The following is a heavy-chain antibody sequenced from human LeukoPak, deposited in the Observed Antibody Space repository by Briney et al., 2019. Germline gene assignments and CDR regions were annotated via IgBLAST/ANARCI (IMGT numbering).Heavy chain of an antibody. CDR1: GYTFTSYG. J-gene: IGHJ3*02. CDR3: ARDGELPHDGFDI. V-gene: IGHV1-18*01. Sequence: ASVKVSCKASGYTFTSYGISWVRQAPGQGLEWMGWISAYSGKTSYAQKFQGRVIMTTDTSSSTAFMELRSLRSDDTATYYCARDGELPHDGFDIWGQGTMVTVSS. CDR2: ISAYSGKT. D-gene: IGHD1-7*01.